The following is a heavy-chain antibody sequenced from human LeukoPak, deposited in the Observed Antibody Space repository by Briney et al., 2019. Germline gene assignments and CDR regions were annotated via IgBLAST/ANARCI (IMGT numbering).Heavy chain of an antibody. Sequence: GGSLRLSCAASGFSFTVSDYGMHWVRQAPGKGREWVAVVSYDGNYKYYADSVKGRFTISRDNSKNTLYLQMNSLRAEDTALYYCARYNAAVAGYDYWGQGTLVTVSS. V-gene: IGHV3-33*05. D-gene: IGHD6-19*01. CDR2: VSYDGNYK. J-gene: IGHJ4*02. CDR1: GFSFTVSDYG. CDR3: ARYNAAVAGYDY.